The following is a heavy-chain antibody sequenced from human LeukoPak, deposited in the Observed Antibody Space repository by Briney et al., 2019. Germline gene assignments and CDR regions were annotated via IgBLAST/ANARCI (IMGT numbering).Heavy chain of an antibody. Sequence: TGGSLRLSCAASGFTFSSYAMHWVRQAPGKGLEWVAVISYDGSNKYYADSVKGRFTISRDNSKNTLYLQMNSLRAEDTAVYYCARDPSRLRGYSNFDYWGQGTLVTVSS. CDR1: GFTFSSYA. J-gene: IGHJ4*02. V-gene: IGHV3-30*04. D-gene: IGHD4-11*01. CDR3: ARDPSRLRGYSNFDY. CDR2: ISYDGSNK.